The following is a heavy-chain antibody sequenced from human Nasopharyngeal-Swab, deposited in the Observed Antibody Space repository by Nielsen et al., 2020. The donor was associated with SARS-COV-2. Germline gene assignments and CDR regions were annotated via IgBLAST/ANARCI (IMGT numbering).Heavy chain of an antibody. CDR2: ISYDGSNK. J-gene: IGHJ6*02. CDR1: GFTFSSYA. D-gene: IGHD4-17*01. Sequence: GESLKISCAASGFTFSSYAMHWVRQAPGKGLEWVAVISYDGSNKYYADSVKGRFTISRDNSKNTLYLQMNSLRAEDTAVYYCARDQYGDYGDYYYGMDVWGQGTTVTVSS. V-gene: IGHV3-30*04. CDR3: ARDQYGDYGDYYYGMDV.